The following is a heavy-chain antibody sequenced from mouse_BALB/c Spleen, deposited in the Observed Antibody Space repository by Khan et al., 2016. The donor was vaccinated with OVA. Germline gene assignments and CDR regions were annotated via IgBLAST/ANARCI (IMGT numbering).Heavy chain of an antibody. CDR2: IYPGSGST. D-gene: IGHD2-1*01. CDR1: GYTFTDYD. CDR3: AKFFCGNAYAMDY. V-gene: IGHV1-77*01. Sequence: QVQLKESGPELVKPGASVKMSCKASGYTFTDYDIRWVKQRTGQGLEWIGEIYPGSGSTYYNEKFKGKATLTGDKSSNTAYMQLSSLTSEDSAVYFCAKFFCGNAYAMDYWGQGTAGTVSS. J-gene: IGHJ4*01.